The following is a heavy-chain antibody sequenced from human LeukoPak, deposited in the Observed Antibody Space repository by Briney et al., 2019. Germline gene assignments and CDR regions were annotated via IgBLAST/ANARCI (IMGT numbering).Heavy chain of an antibody. J-gene: IGHJ5*02. CDR3: ARDSYGFHGWFDP. V-gene: IGHV1-69*13. Sequence: ASVKVSCKASGGTFSSYAISWVRQAPGQGLEWMGGIIPIFGTANYAQKFQGRVTITADESTSTAYMELSSLRSEDTAVYYCARDSYGFHGWFDPWGQGTLVTVSS. CDR2: IIPIFGTA. CDR1: GGTFSSYA. D-gene: IGHD5-18*01.